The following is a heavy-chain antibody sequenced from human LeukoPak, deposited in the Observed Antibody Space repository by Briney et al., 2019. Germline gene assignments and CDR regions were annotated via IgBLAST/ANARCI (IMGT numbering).Heavy chain of an antibody. CDR3: ASGGIAAAGTFDY. CDR1: GGSISSGSYY. J-gene: IGHJ4*02. CDR2: IYTSGST. D-gene: IGHD6-13*01. Sequence: KSSQTLSLTCTVSGGSISSGSYYWSWIRQPAGKGLEWIGRIYTSGSTNYNPSLKSRVTISVDTSKNQFSLKLSSVTAADTAVYYCASGGIAAAGTFDYWGQGTLVTVSS. V-gene: IGHV4-61*02.